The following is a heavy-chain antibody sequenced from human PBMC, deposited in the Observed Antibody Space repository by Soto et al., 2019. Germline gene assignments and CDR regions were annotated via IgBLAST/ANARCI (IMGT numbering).Heavy chain of an antibody. CDR1: GDSISGYY. V-gene: IGHV4-59*01. Sequence: SETLSLTCTVSGDSISGYYWSWIRQAPGKGLEWIGYTYYTGRTDYNPSLKSRVTMSVDTSKNKFSLELTSVTAADTAAYYCARNQAGTVLGLPTHFNDMDVWGKGTTVTVSS. CDR2: TYYTGRT. CDR3: ARNQAGTVLGLPTHFNDMDV. J-gene: IGHJ6*03. D-gene: IGHD1-1*01.